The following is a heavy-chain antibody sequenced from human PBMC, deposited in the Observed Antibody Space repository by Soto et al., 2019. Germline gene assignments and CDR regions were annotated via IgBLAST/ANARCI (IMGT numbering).Heavy chain of an antibody. CDR3: ARGGKERFRGPGMDV. D-gene: IGHD1-1*01. CDR1: GDRFSTYA. CDR2: IMTFFGAA. V-gene: IGHV1-69*01. Sequence: QVQLVQSGAEVRKPGSSVRVSCKASGDRFSTYAFNWVRQAPGQGLEWLGGIMTFFGAAMYAQKFQGRVTITADELTTTVYMELSGLRYEDTADYYCARGGKERFRGPGMDVWGQGTTVTVSS. J-gene: IGHJ6*02.